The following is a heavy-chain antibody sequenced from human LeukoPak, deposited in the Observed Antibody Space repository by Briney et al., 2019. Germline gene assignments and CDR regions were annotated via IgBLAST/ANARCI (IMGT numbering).Heavy chain of an antibody. V-gene: IGHV4-38-2*02. CDR3: ARRPASIAARSGYMDV. CDR2: IYHSGST. D-gene: IGHD6-6*01. Sequence: PSETLSLTCTVSGYSISSGYYWGWIRQPPGKGLEWIGSIYHSGSTYCNPSLKSRVTISVDTSKNQFSLKLSSVTAADTAVYYCARRPASIAARSGYMDVWGKGTTVTVSS. J-gene: IGHJ6*03. CDR1: GYSISSGYY.